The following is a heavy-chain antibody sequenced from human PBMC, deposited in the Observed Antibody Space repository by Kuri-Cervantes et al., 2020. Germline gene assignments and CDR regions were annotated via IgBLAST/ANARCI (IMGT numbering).Heavy chain of an antibody. J-gene: IGHJ6*01. CDR1: GGSFSGYY. V-gene: IGHV4-34*01. D-gene: IGHD2-2*02. CDR2: INHSGST. Sequence: SETLSLTCAVYGGSFSGYYWSWTRQPPGKGLEWIGEINHSGSTNYNPSLKSRVTISVDTSKNQFSLKLSSVTAADTAVYYCARGGVSRCSSTSCYRGRYYYGMDVWGQGTTVT. CDR3: ARGGVSRCSSTSCYRGRYYYGMDV.